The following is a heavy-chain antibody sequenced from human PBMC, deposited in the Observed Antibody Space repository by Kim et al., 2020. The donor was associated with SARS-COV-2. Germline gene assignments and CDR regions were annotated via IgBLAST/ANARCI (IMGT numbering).Heavy chain of an antibody. J-gene: IGHJ3*02. D-gene: IGHD3-10*01. CDR1: GYTFTSYA. CDR2: INTITGNP. V-gene: IGHV7-4-1*02. Sequence: ASVKVSCKASGYTFTSYAMNWVRQAPGQGLEWMGWINTITGNPTYAQGFTGRFVFSLDTSVSTAYLQISSLKAEDTAVYYCARVHVLLWFGGAFDIWGQGTMVTVSS. CDR3: ARVHVLLWFGGAFDI.